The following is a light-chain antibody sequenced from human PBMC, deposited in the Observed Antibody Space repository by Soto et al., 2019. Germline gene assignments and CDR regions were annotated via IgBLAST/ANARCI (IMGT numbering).Light chain of an antibody. CDR3: SSQAGSDSLMV. CDR2: GVT. Sequence: QSALTQPASVSGSPGQSITISCTGTDSDVGGYNFVSWYQQHPGKAPKLMIYGVTNRPSGVSNRFSGSKSANTASLTVSGLQDEDEAEYYCSSQAGSDSLMVFGGGTKLTVL. V-gene: IGLV2-14*01. J-gene: IGLJ2*01. CDR1: DSDVGGYNF.